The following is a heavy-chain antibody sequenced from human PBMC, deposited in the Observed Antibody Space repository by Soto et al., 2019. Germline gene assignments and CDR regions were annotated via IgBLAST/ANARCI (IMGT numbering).Heavy chain of an antibody. D-gene: IGHD1-26*01. J-gene: IGHJ6*02. CDR1: GGTFSSYA. V-gene: IGHV1-69*01. CDR2: IIPIFGTA. CDR3: ARAISIVGATMVGHGMDV. Sequence: QVQLVQSGAEVKKPGSSVKVSCKASGGTFSSYAISWVRQAPGQGLEWMGGIIPIFGTANYAQKFQGRVTITADESTSTAYMGLSSLRSEDTAVYYCARAISIVGATMVGHGMDVWGQGTTVTVSS.